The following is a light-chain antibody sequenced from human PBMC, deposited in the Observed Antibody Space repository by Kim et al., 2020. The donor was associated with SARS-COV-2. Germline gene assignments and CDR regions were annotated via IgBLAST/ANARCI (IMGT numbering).Light chain of an antibody. CDR3: QQYNSYPWT. CDR2: DVS. V-gene: IGKV1-5*01. CDR1: QSVSSW. Sequence: ASVGDRVTITCRASQSVSSWLAWYQQKPGKAPTLLIFDVSSLESGAPSRFSGSGSGTEFTLTISSLQPDDFATYYCQQYNSYPWTFGQGTKVEFK. J-gene: IGKJ1*01.